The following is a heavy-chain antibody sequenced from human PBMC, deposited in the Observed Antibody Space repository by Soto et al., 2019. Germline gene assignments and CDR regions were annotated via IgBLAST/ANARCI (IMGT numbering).Heavy chain of an antibody. J-gene: IGHJ4*02. Sequence: PGGCMRLSCAACRHSFCSYGMHWVRQAPGKGLEWVAVISYDGSNKYYADSVKGRFTISRDNSKNTLYLQMNSLRAEDTAVYYCAEESYRWGQGTLVTVSS. D-gene: IGHD2-2*02. CDR3: AEESYR. CDR1: RHSFCSYG. CDR2: ISYDGSNK. V-gene: IGHV3-30*18.